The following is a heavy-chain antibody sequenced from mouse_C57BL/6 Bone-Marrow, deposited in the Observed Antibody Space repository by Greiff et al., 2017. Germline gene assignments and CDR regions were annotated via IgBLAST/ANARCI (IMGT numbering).Heavy chain of an antibody. Sequence: VQLQQSGAELVRPGTSVKVSCKASGYAFTNYLIEWVKQRPGQGLEWIGVINPGSGGTNYNEKFKGKATLTVDTSSSTAYMQLSSLTSEDSAVYYCAREDGYYLAYWGQGTLVTVSA. V-gene: IGHV1-54*01. CDR1: GYAFTNYL. J-gene: IGHJ3*01. CDR2: INPGSGGT. D-gene: IGHD2-3*01. CDR3: AREDGYYLAY.